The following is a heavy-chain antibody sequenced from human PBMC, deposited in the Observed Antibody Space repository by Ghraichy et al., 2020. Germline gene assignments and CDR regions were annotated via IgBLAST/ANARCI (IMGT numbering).Heavy chain of an antibody. D-gene: IGHD3-22*01. CDR2: IYYSGST. J-gene: IGHJ4*01. CDR3: ARGRYYDSSGDY. Sequence: ETKGYIYYSGSTNYNPSLKSRVTISVDTSKNQFSLKLSSVTAADTAVYYCARGRYYDSSGDYWGLGT. V-gene: IGHV4-59*09.